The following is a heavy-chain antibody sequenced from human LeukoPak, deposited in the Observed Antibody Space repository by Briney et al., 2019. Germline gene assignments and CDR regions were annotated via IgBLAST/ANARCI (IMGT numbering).Heavy chain of an antibody. Sequence: SETLSLTCTVSGCSISSYYWSWIRQPPGKGLEWIGNIYYSGSTYDNPSLKSRVTISVDTSQNQFSLKLSSVTAADTAVFYCARTVAGKLVFGYWGQGTLVTVSS. CDR1: GCSISSYY. D-gene: IGHD6-19*01. CDR3: ARTVAGKLVFGY. CDR2: IYYSGST. V-gene: IGHV4-59*12. J-gene: IGHJ4*02.